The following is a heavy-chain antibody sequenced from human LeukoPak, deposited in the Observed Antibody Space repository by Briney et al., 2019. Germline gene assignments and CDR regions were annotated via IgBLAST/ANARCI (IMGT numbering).Heavy chain of an antibody. Sequence: ASVKVSCTASGYTFTGYDMHWVRQAPGQGLEWMGWINPNSGGTNYAQKFQGRVTMTRDTSISTAYMELSRLRSDDTAVYYCARGYSSGWKDAFDIWGQGTMVTVSS. V-gene: IGHV1-2*02. J-gene: IGHJ3*02. CDR3: ARGYSSGWKDAFDI. CDR1: GYTFTGYD. D-gene: IGHD6-19*01. CDR2: INPNSGGT.